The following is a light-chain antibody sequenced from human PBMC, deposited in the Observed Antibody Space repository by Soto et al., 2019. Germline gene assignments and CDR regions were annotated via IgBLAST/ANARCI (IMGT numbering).Light chain of an antibody. CDR1: QSVSSDY. CDR2: GAS. J-gene: IGKJ2*01. CDR3: QQYAGSPRT. Sequence: EIVLTQSPGTLSFSPGERATLSCRASQSVSSDYLAWYQQKPGQAPRLLIYGASSRATGIPDRFSGSGSGTDFTLTVSRLEPEDFAVFYCQQYAGSPRTFGQGTKLEIK. V-gene: IGKV3-20*01.